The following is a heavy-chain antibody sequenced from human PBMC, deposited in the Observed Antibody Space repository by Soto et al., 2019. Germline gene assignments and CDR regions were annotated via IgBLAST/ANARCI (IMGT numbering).Heavy chain of an antibody. CDR1: GGSFSGYY. V-gene: IGHV4-34*01. CDR3: ARGLNDFWSGYLAPYYYGMDV. CDR2: INHSGST. D-gene: IGHD3-3*01. J-gene: IGHJ6*02. Sequence: LRETLSLTCAVYGGSFSGYYWSWIRQPPGKGLEWIGEINHSGSTNYNPSLKSRVTISVDTSKNQFSLKLSSVTAADTAVYYCARGLNDFWSGYLAPYYYGMDVWGQGTTVTVSS.